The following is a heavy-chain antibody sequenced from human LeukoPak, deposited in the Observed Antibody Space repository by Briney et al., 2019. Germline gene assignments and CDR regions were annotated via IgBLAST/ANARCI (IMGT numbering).Heavy chain of an antibody. CDR1: GGTFSSYA. CDR3: ARDLPDGSGSSPEHR. V-gene: IGHV1-69*13. D-gene: IGHD3-10*01. J-gene: IGHJ5*02. Sequence: GASVNVSCKASGGTFSSYAISWVRQAPGQGLEWMGGIIPIFGTANYAQKFQGRVTITADESTSTAYMELSSLRSEDTAVYYCARDLPDGSGSSPEHRWGQGTLVTVSS. CDR2: IIPIFGTA.